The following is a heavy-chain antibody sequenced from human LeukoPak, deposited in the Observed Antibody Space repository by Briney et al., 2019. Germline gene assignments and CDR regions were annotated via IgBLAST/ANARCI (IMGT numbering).Heavy chain of an antibody. D-gene: IGHD2-2*01. V-gene: IGHV3-23*01. CDR1: GFTFSNYA. CDR3: ARDLGCRTSSCRYNWFDP. Sequence: GGSLRLSCAASGFTFSNYAMTWVRQAPGEGLEWVAFISQSGGRSTDYADSVRGRFTISRDNSEDTLYLQMNSLRAEDTAVYHCARDLGCRTSSCRYNWFDPWGQGTLVTVSS. J-gene: IGHJ5*02. CDR2: ISQSGGRST.